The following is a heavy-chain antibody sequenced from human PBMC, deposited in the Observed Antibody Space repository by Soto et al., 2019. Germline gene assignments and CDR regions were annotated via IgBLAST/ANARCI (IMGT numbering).Heavy chain of an antibody. J-gene: IGHJ4*02. D-gene: IGHD2-15*01. Sequence: SETLSLTCTVSGASISSDGHYWSWIRQHPGKGLEWIGYVYYGLSTYYNPSLKSRVTISIDTSKNQFSLKLSSVTAADTAVYYCAREVAARTHFDYWGQGTLVTVSS. V-gene: IGHV4-31*03. CDR3: AREVAARTHFDY. CDR2: VYYGLST. CDR1: GASISSDGHY.